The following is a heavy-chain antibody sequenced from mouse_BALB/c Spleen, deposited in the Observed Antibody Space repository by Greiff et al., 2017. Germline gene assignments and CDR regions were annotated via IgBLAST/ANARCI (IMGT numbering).Heavy chain of an antibody. CDR3: ARENDGYYEFAY. Sequence: EVQLQQSGPSLVKPSQTLSLTCSVTGDAITSGYWNWIRKFPGNKLEYMGYISYSGSTYYNPSLKSRISITRDTSKNQYYLQLNSVTTEDTATYYCARENDGYYEFAYWGQGTLVTVSA. V-gene: IGHV3-8*02. CDR2: ISYSGST. J-gene: IGHJ3*01. D-gene: IGHD2-3*01. CDR1: GDAITSGY.